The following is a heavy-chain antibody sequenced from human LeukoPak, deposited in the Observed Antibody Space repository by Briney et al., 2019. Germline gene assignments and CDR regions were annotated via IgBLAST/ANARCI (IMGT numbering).Heavy chain of an antibody. Sequence: GGSLRLSCAASGFTFSSYAMSWVRQAPGKGLEWVSAISGSGGSTYYADSGKGRFTISRDNSKNTLYLQMNGLRAEDTAVYYCANADRYGDYGVYWGQGTLVTVSS. V-gene: IGHV3-23*01. CDR3: ANADRYGDYGVY. CDR2: ISGSGGST. CDR1: GFTFSSYA. D-gene: IGHD4-17*01. J-gene: IGHJ4*02.